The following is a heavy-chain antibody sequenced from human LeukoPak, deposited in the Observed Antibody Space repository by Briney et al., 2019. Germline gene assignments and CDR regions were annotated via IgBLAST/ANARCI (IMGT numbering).Heavy chain of an antibody. Sequence: GGSLRLSXAASGFTFSSYAMSWVCQAPGKGLEWVSAISGSGGSTYYADSVKGRFTISRDNSKNTLYLQMNSLRAEDTAVYYCAKDDPIVVVPLIGYMDVWGKGTTVTVSS. V-gene: IGHV3-23*01. CDR3: AKDDPIVVVPLIGYMDV. D-gene: IGHD2-2*01. CDR2: ISGSGGST. J-gene: IGHJ6*03. CDR1: GFTFSSYA.